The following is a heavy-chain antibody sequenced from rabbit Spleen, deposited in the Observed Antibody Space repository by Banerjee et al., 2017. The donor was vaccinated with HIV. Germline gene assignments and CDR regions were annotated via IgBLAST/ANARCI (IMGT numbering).Heavy chain of an antibody. CDR3: ARDLAGVIGWNFYL. J-gene: IGHJ4*01. CDR2: IEPIFGST. D-gene: IGHD4-1*01. V-gene: IGHV1S47*01. Sequence: QEQLVESGGGLVQPGGSLKLSCKASGFDFSSYGVSWVRQAPGKGLEWIGYIEPIFGSTYYASWVNGRFTISRHNAQNTLYLQLDSLTAADTATYFCARDLAGVIGWNFYLWGPGTLVTVS. CDR1: GFDFSSYG.